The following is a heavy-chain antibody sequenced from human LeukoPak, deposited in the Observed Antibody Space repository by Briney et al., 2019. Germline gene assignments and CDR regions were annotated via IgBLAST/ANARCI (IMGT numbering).Heavy chain of an antibody. D-gene: IGHD1-26*01. V-gene: IGHV3-30*18. CDR2: ISYDGSNK. Sequence: GRSLRLSCAASGFTFSSYGMHWARQAPGKGLEWVAVISYDGSNKYYADSVKGRFTISRDNSKNTLYLQMNSLRAEDTAVYYCAKLMREVGATGDFDYWGQGTLVTVSS. CDR3: AKLMREVGATGDFDY. CDR1: GFTFSSYG. J-gene: IGHJ4*02.